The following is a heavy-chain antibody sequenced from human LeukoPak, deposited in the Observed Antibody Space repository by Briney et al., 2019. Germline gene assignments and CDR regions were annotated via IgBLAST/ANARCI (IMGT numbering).Heavy chain of an antibody. CDR2: IKQDGSEK. CDR3: ARGLRNYYDSSGLDAFDI. Sequence: GGSLRLSCAASGFTFSSYWMSWVRQAPGKGPERVANIKQDGSEKYYVDSVKGRFTISRDNAKNSLYLQMNSLRAEDTAVYYCARGLRNYYDSSGLDAFDIWGQGTMVTVSS. J-gene: IGHJ3*02. CDR1: GFTFSSYW. V-gene: IGHV3-7*01. D-gene: IGHD3-22*01.